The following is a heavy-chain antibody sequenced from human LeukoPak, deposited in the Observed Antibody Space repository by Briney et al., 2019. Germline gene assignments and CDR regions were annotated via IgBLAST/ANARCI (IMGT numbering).Heavy chain of an antibody. J-gene: IGHJ6*03. CDR1: GFTFSSYS. V-gene: IGHV3-21*01. Sequence: GGSLRLSCAASGFTFSSYSMNWVRQAPGKGLEWVSSISSSSSYIYYADSVKGRFTISRDNAKNSLYLQMNSLRAEDTAVYYCARVKRTVTTYGSIHYYYYYYMDVWGKGTTVTVSS. CDR3: ARVKRTVTTYGSIHYYYYYYMDV. CDR2: ISSSSSYI. D-gene: IGHD4-17*01.